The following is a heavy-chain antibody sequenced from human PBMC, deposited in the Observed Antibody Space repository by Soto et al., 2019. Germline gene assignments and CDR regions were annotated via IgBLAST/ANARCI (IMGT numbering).Heavy chain of an antibody. D-gene: IGHD4-4*01. Sequence: GGSLRLSCAASGFTFSSYGMHWVRQAPGKGLEWVAVIWYDGSNKYYADSVKGRFTISRDNSKNTLYLQMNSLRAEDTAVYYCAREGESNSEYYYYYGMDVWGQGTTVTVSS. CDR2: IWYDGSNK. V-gene: IGHV3-33*01. CDR1: GFTFSSYG. J-gene: IGHJ6*02. CDR3: AREGESNSEYYYYYGMDV.